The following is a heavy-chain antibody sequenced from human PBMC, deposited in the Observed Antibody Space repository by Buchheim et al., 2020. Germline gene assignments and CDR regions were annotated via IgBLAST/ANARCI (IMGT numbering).Heavy chain of an antibody. D-gene: IGHD3-3*01. V-gene: IGHV4-34*01. CDR2: INHSGST. J-gene: IGHJ4*02. CDR3: ARVEAEYYDFWSGYYSPFVDY. Sequence: QVQLQQWGAGLLKPSETLSLTCAVYGGSFSGYYWSWIRQPPGKGLEWIGEINHSGSTNYNPSLKSRVPISVDTSKNQFSLNLSSVTAADTAVYYCARVEAEYYDFWSGYYSPFVDYWGQGTL. CDR1: GGSFSGYY.